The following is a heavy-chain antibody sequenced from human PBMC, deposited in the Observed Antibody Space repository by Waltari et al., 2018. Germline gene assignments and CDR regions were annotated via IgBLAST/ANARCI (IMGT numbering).Heavy chain of an antibody. CDR2: IYSNGTT. Sequence: EVQLVETGGDVIQAGWSRRLSCAASGFTVTSTYRTWDRQAPGKGLEWVSIIYSNGTTYYADSVKGRCTISRDNSKNPLYLQMNSLRAEDTAVYYCARADCRSVSCYNFDYWGQGTLVTVSS. V-gene: IGHV3-53*02. D-gene: IGHD2-2*01. J-gene: IGHJ4*02. CDR3: ARADCRSVSCYNFDY. CDR1: GFTVTSTY.